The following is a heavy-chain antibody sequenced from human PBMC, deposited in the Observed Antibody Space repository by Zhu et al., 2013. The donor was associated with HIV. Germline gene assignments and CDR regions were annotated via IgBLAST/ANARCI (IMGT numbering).Heavy chain of an antibody. CDR1: KYPFVGYY. V-gene: IGHV1-2*06. D-gene: IGHD3-3*01. CDR2: INPNTGET. J-gene: IGHJ4*02. CDR3: ARGLGLNFGVVV. Sequence: QVLLVQSGTVVQKPGASVKVSCKASKYPFVGYYMHWMRQAPGQGPEWMGRINPNTGETTYAQKFQGRVSMTTDTSIDTGFLELTHLTYDDTAIYYCARGLGLNFGVVVWGQGTLVSVSS.